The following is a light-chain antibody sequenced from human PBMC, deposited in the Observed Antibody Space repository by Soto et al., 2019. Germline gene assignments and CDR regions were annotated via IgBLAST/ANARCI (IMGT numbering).Light chain of an antibody. Sequence: DIQMTQSPSSLSASVGDTVIITCRASQSISNYLHWYQQKPGKAPKLLIHAASSLQSAIPTRFSGSGSGSGTDFPLTVSSLQPEDFPSYYCQQTYIPPLYSFHQGPKLEIK. CDR3: QQTYIPPLYS. CDR1: QSISNY. J-gene: IGKJ2*01. CDR2: AAS. V-gene: IGKV1-39*01.